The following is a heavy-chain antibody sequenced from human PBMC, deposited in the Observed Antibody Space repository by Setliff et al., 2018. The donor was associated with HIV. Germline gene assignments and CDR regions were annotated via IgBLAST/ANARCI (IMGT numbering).Heavy chain of an antibody. CDR1: GGSISSDNW. CDR3: ASAVHSPSTYSYVFDY. D-gene: IGHD3-22*01. J-gene: IGHJ4*02. V-gene: IGHV4-4*02. CDR2: IYHSGST. Sequence: PSETLSLTCAVSGGSISSDNWWSWVRQPPGKGLEWIGEIYHSGSTNYNPSLKSRVTISVDKSKNQFSLKLSPVTAADTAVYYCASAVHSPSTYSYVFDYWGQGTLVTVSS.